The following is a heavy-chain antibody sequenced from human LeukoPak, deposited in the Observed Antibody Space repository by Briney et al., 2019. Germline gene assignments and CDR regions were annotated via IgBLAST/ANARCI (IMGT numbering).Heavy chain of an antibody. J-gene: IGHJ5*02. CDR3: ARGIAAAANEDRFDP. CDR2: IYSGGST. CDR1: GFTVSSNY. Sequence: GGSLRLSCAASGFTVSSNYMSWVRQAPGKGLEWVSVIYSGGSTYYADSVKGRFTISRDNSKNTLYLQMNSLRAENTAVYYCARGIAAAANEDRFDPWGQGTLVTVSS. V-gene: IGHV3-53*01. D-gene: IGHD6-13*01.